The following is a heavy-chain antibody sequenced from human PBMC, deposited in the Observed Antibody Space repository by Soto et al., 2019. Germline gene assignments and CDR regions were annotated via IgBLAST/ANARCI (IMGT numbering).Heavy chain of an antibody. D-gene: IGHD3-10*01. Sequence: SETLSLTCAVYGGSFSGYYWSWIRQPPGKGLEWIGEINHSGSTNYNPSLKSRVTISVDTSKNQFSLKLSSVTAADTDVYYCAKNYGNAFDIWGQGTMVTVSS. CDR2: INHSGST. V-gene: IGHV4-34*01. CDR1: GGSFSGYY. J-gene: IGHJ3*02. CDR3: AKNYGNAFDI.